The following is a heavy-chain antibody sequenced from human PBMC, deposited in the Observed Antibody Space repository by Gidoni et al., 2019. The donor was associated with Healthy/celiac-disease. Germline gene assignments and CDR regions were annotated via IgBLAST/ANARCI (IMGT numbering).Heavy chain of an antibody. CDR3: AKEDYYDSSGYYYGGPDY. Sequence: DVQLLESGGGLVQPGGSLRLSCSASGFTFSSYAMSWVRQGPGKGLEWVAAISGSGGSTYYADSVKGRFTISRDNSKNTLYLQMNSLRAEDTAVYYCAKEDYYDSSGYYYGGPDYWGQGTLVTVSS. V-gene: IGHV3-23*01. CDR2: ISGSGGST. CDR1: GFTFSSYA. D-gene: IGHD3-22*01. J-gene: IGHJ4*02.